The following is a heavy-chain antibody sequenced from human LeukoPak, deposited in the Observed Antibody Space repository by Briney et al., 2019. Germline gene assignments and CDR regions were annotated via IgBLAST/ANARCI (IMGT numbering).Heavy chain of an antibody. J-gene: IGHJ6*02. Sequence: GGSLRLSCTGSGFTFGDYAVSWVRQAPGKGLEWVSFSRSKAYGGTTEYAASVKGRFTISRDDSKSIASLQMNSLKTEDTAVYYCTRAHSSGGGYYYYGMDVWGQGTTVTVSS. CDR2: SRSKAYGGTT. V-gene: IGHV3-49*04. D-gene: IGHD6-19*01. CDR3: TRAHSSGGGYYYYGMDV. CDR1: GFTFGDYA.